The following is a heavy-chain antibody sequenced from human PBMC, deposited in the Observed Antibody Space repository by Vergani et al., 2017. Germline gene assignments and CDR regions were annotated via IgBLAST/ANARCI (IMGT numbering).Heavy chain of an antibody. CDR3: AQSGSIAAAGPDY. Sequence: EVQLVESGGGLVKPGGSLRLSCAASGFTFSRYTINWVRRAAGKRLPLVSSMSSSSSYIYYANSVKGRFTSSRDNAKNSLYLQMNSLRAEDTAVYYCAQSGSIAAAGPDYWGQGTLVTVSS. V-gene: IGHV3-21*01. CDR1: GFTFSRYT. J-gene: IGHJ4*02. D-gene: IGHD6-13*01. CDR2: MSSSSSYI.